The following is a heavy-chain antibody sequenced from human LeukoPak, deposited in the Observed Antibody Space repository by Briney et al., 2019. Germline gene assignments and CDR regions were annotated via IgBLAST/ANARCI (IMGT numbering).Heavy chain of an antibody. CDR2: IDTDGSTT. CDR3: ARDRDGYNY. D-gene: IGHD5-24*01. V-gene: IGHV3-74*01. CDR1: GFTFSNSL. J-gene: IGHJ4*02. Sequence: GGSLRLSCAASGFTFSNSLMHWVRQVPGKRLVWVARIDTDGSTTHYADSVKGRFTISRDNAKNTLYLQMSSLRAEDTAVYYCARDRDGYNYWGQGTLVTVSS.